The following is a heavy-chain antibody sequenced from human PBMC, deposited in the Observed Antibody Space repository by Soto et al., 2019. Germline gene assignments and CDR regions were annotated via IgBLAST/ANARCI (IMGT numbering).Heavy chain of an antibody. D-gene: IGHD4-17*01. CDR1: GGSISSGGYY. V-gene: IGHV4-31*03. J-gene: IGHJ4*02. Sequence: QVQLQESGPGLVKPSQTLSLTCTVSGGSISSGGYYWSWIRQHPGKGLEWIGNIYYSGYTYYNPSLNIRVTISVDTSKNQSSLELSSVTAADTAVYYCARGGDYEGFDYWGQGTLVTVSS. CDR3: ARGGDYEGFDY. CDR2: IYYSGYT.